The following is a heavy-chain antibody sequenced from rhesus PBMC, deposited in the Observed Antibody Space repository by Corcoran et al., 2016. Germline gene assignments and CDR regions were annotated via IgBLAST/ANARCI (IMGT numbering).Heavy chain of an antibody. CDR3: AREGVRGHFDY. CDR1: GYSLRSGYG. J-gene: IGHJ4*01. D-gene: IGHD1-44*02. V-gene: IGHV4-122*02. CDR2: LPYSGST. Sequence: QLQLQESGPGLVKASENLSPTCAVSGYSLRSGYGWSWIRQPPGKGLEWIGYLPYSGSTRYNPSLKSRVTISRDTAKTQFSLKLSAVTAADTAVYYCAREGVRGHFDYWGQGVLVTVSS.